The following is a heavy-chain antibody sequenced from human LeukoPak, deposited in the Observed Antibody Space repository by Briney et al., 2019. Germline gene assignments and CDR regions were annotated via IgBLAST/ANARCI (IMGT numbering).Heavy chain of an antibody. V-gene: IGHV3-64D*09. CDR2: ISSTGTYT. J-gene: IGHJ4*02. CDR1: GLTFSSYA. D-gene: IGHD6-19*01. Sequence: PGGSLRLSCSASGLTFSSYAMHWVRQAPGKGLEYVSAISSTGTYTYYADSVRGGFTISRDNSKNTLYLQMSSLRADDTAVYYCSGHSSGWYADWGQGTLVTVSS. CDR3: SGHSSGWYAD.